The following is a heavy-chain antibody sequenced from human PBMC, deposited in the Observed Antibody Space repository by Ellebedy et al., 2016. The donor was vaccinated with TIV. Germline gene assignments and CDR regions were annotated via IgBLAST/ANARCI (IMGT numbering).Heavy chain of an antibody. CDR3: ASLEDTAMSYGMDV. CDR1: GFTFGNYA. CDR2: IEGDGIAT. J-gene: IGHJ6*02. V-gene: IGHV3-64*01. Sequence: AGSLRLSCAASGFTFGNYAMQWIRQAPGKGLEYVSSIEGDGIATYYANSVKARFTIPRDDSKNTLHLQMNRLRAEDTAVYYCASLEDTAMSYGMDVWGQGTTVTVSS. D-gene: IGHD5-18*01.